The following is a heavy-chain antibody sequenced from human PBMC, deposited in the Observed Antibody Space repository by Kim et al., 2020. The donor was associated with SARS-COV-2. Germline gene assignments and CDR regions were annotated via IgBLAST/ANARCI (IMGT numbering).Heavy chain of an antibody. J-gene: IGHJ5*01. CDR2: IWYDGSNK. Sequence: GGSLRLSCAASGFTFSSYGMHWVRQAPGKGLEWVAVIWYDGSNKYYADSVKGRFTISRDNSKSTLYLQMNSLRAEDTAVYYCARGVLPSVVVVAATTTWGVDSWGQGTLVTVSS. CDR1: GFTFSSYG. CDR3: ARGVLPSVVVVAATTTWGVDS. V-gene: IGHV3-33*01. D-gene: IGHD2-15*01.